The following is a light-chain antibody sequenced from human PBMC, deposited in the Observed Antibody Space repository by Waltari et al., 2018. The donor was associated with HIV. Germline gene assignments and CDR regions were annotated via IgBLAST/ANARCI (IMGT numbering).Light chain of an antibody. CDR2: EVS. CDR3: CSYAGSSTHV. CDR1: RSEDRSYEL. Sequence: QSALTQPAPATESPGQSITIPCNRTRSEDRSYELDSWYQKHPDKAPKLMIYEVSKRPSGVSNRFSGSKSGNTASLTISGLQAEDEADYYCCSYAGSSTHVFGGGTKVTVL. J-gene: IGLJ1*01. V-gene: IGLV2-23*02.